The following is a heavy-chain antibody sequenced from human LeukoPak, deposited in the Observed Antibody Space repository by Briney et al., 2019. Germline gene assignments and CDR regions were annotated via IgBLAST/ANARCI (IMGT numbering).Heavy chain of an antibody. D-gene: IGHD4-11*01. CDR3: ARLSYSNYVGYYYYYMDV. CDR1: GGSISSYY. J-gene: IGHJ6*03. V-gene: IGHV4-4*09. CDR2: IYTSGST. Sequence: SETLSLTCTVSGGSISSYYWSWIRQPPGRGLEWIGYIYTSGSTNYNPSLKSRVTISVDTSKNQFSLKLSSVTAADTAVYYCARLSYSNYVGYYYYYMDVWGKGTTVTVSS.